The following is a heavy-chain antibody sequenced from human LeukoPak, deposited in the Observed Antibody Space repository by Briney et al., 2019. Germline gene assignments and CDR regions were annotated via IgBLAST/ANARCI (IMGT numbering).Heavy chain of an antibody. D-gene: IGHD1-1*01. CDR1: GYTFTDDY. Sequence: ASVTVSCKASGYTFTDDYVHWVRQAPGQGPEWMGWINPNSGDTHYPQRFQGRVTLTSDTSISTAYMELSRLSPDDTAFYYCARDLRGNSMFFDYWGQGTLVTVSS. J-gene: IGHJ4*02. CDR3: ARDLRGNSMFFDY. V-gene: IGHV1-2*02. CDR2: INPNSGDT.